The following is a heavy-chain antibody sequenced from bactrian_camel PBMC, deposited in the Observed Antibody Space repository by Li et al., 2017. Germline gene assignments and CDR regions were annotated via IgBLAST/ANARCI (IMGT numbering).Heavy chain of an antibody. V-gene: IGHV3S53*01. CDR1: GYANC. CDR3: AVALGICGGSTGLGFEY. CDR2: FRSDGLI. D-gene: IGHD2*01. J-gene: IGHJ4*01. Sequence: HVQLVESGGGSAQAGGSLRLSCAASGYANCLPWFRQAPGKEREGVAAFRSDGLINYVDSVKGRFAISKDNAKNMLYLQMNSLKPEDTAIYYCAVALGICGGSTGLGFEYWGQGTQVTVS.